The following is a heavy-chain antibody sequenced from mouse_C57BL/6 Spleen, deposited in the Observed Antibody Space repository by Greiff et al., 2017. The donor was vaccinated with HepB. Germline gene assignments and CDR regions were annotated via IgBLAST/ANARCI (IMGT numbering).Heavy chain of an antibody. J-gene: IGHJ2*01. Sequence: QVQLQQSGAELARPGASVKLSCKASGYTFTSYGISWVKQRTGQGLEWIGEIYPRSGNTYYNEKFKGKATLTADKSSSTAYMELRSLTSEDSAVYFCARHGDDPSYFDYWGQGTTLTVSS. CDR3: ARHGDDPSYFDY. V-gene: IGHV1-81*01. CDR1: GYTFTSYG. CDR2: IYPRSGNT. D-gene: IGHD2-2*01.